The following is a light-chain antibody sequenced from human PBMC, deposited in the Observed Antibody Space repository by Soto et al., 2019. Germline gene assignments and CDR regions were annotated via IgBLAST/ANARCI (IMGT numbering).Light chain of an antibody. CDR1: QSISNY. CDR3: QQSYNART. J-gene: IGKJ1*01. CDR2: AAS. Sequence: DIQMTQSPSSLSASVGDRVTITCRARQSISNYLNWYQQKPGKAPKLLIYAASNLQSRVPSRFSGSGSGTDFTLTISGLQPEDSATYYCQQSYNARTFGQRTKVEIK. V-gene: IGKV1-39*01.